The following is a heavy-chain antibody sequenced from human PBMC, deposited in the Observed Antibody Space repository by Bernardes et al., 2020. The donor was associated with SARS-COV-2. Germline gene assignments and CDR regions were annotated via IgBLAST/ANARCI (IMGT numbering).Heavy chain of an antibody. J-gene: IGHJ6*02. Sequence: SETLCLTCTVSGGSISSTNYYWGWIRQPPGKGLEWIASFYSSGNTYYNPSLQSRVTKSVDSSKNQFSLRLTSVTAADTAVYYCAGSSCGRDCYIGGLRSWDYGMDVWGQGTTVTVSS. D-gene: IGHD2-21*02. CDR2: FYSSGNT. CDR3: AGSSCGRDCYIGGLRSWDYGMDV. CDR1: GGSISSTNYY. V-gene: IGHV4-39*01.